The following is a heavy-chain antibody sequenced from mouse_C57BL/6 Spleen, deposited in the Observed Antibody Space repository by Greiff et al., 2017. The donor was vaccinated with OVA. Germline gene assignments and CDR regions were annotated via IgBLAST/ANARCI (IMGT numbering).Heavy chain of an antibody. CDR1: GYTFTDYE. V-gene: IGHV1-15*01. CDR2: IDPETGGT. Sequence: SGAELVRPGASVTLSCKASGYTFTDYEMHWVKQTPVHGLEWIGAIDPETGGTAYNQKFKGKAILTADKSSSTAYMELRSLTSEDSAVSYCTRSANWGDYWGQGTTLSVSS. CDR3: TRSANWGDY. D-gene: IGHD4-1*01. J-gene: IGHJ2*01.